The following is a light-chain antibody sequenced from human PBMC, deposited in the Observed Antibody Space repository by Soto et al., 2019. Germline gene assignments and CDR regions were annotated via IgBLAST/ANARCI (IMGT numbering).Light chain of an antibody. CDR2: GAS. CDR1: QSVSSSY. Sequence: EIVLTQSPGTLSLSPGERATLSCRASQSVSSSYLVWYQQKPGQAPRLLIYGASSRASGIPDRFSGSGPWTDFTLTISRLKPEEFAVYYCQQYGSSPLTFGQGTKLEIK. V-gene: IGKV3-20*01. CDR3: QQYGSSPLT. J-gene: IGKJ2*01.